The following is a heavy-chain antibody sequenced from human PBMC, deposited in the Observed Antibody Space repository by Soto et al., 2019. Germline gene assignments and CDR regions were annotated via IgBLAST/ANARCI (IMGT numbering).Heavy chain of an antibody. CDR2: IYHSGST. Sequence: SETLSLTCAVSGYSISTGCNWAWIRQPPGKGLEGFGSIYHSGSTYYTLSLKSRVTISSDASKNQISLKLSSVTAADTALYYFAQDWGTGCYQLESWGQGTLVTVSS. V-gene: IGHV4-38-2*01. CDR1: GYSISTGCN. D-gene: IGHD6-19*01. J-gene: IGHJ4*02. CDR3: AQDWGTGCYQLES.